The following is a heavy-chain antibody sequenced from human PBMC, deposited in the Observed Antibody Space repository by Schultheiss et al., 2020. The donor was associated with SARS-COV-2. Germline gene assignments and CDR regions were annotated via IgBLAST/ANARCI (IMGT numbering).Heavy chain of an antibody. Sequence: GESLKISCAASGFTFSSYAMSWVRQAPGKGLEWVSAISGSGGSTYYADSVKGRFTISRDNSKNTLYLQMNSLRAEDTAVYYCAREVRGWNYDLYWGQGTLVTVSS. CDR2: ISGSGGST. D-gene: IGHD1-7*01. V-gene: IGHV3-23*01. CDR1: GFTFSSYA. CDR3: AREVRGWNYDLY. J-gene: IGHJ4*02.